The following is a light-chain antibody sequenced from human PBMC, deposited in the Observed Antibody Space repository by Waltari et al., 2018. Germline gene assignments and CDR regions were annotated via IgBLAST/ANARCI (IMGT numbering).Light chain of an antibody. CDR3: MLYTYTSSVV. J-gene: IGLJ2*01. V-gene: IGLV2-14*03. CDR1: SSDIGGLNY. Sequence: QSALTQPASVSGSPGRSITISCTGTSSDIGGLNYVSWFQQRPGTVPKLMIFDVANRPSGVSDRFSGSKSGNTASLTISGLQAEDEADYYCMLYTYTSSVVFGGGTKLTGL. CDR2: DVA.